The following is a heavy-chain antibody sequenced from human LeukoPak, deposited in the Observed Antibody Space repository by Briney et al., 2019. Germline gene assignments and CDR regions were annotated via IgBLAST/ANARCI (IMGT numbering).Heavy chain of an antibody. CDR3: ATHYITSGWYYFDY. CDR2: VFYSGST. CDR1: GGSISSYY. J-gene: IGHJ4*02. D-gene: IGHD6-19*01. Sequence: PSETLSLTCTVSGGSISSYYWSWVRQPPGKGLEWIGYVFYSGSTNYNPSLKSRVTISVDTSKNQFSLKLTSVTAADTAVYYCATHYITSGWYYFDYWGQGTLVTVSS. V-gene: IGHV4-59*01.